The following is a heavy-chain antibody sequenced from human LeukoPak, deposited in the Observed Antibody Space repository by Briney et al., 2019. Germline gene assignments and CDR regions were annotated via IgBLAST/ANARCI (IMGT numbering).Heavy chain of an antibody. V-gene: IGHV3-21*04. CDR2: ITSSSSYI. Sequence: GGSLRLSCAASGFTFSTYNMNWVRQAPGKGLEWVSSITSSSSYIYYADSVKGRFTISRDNAKNSLYLQMNSLRAEDTALYYCAKDNGYSPRYFDYWGQGTLVTVSS. J-gene: IGHJ4*02. CDR3: AKDNGYSPRYFDY. D-gene: IGHD5-18*01. CDR1: GFTFSTYN.